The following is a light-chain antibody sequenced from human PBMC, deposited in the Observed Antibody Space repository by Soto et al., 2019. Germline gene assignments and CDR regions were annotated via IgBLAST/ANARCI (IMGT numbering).Light chain of an antibody. CDR1: QSVSSNY. CDR2: GAS. CDR3: QQYDSSPWT. Sequence: EIVLTQSPGTLSLSPGERATLSCRASQSVSSNYLAWYQQKPGQAPRLLIYGASSRATGIPDRFSGSGSGTDFTLTIRRLEPEDFEVYYCQQYDSSPWTFGQGTKVEIK. J-gene: IGKJ1*01. V-gene: IGKV3-20*01.